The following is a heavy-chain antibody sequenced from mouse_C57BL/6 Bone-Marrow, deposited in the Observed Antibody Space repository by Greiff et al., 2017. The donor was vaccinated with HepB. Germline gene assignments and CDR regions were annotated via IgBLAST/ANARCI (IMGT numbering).Heavy chain of an antibody. CDR1: GYTFTSYW. CDR2: IDPSDSYT. J-gene: IGHJ2*01. Sequence: QLQQPGAELVKPGASVKLSCKASGYTFTSYWMQWVKQRPGQGLEWIGEIDPSDSYTNYNQKFKGKATLTVDTSSSTAYMQLSSLTSEDSAVYYYAILQAYFDYWGQGTTLTVAS. CDR3: AILQAYFDY. V-gene: IGHV1-50*01. D-gene: IGHD3-2*02.